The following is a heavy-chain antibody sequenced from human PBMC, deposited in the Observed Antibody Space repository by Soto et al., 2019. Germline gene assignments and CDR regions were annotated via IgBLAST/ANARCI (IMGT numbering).Heavy chain of an antibody. CDR1: GFRFSDYP. D-gene: IGHD1-1*01. Sequence: PGGSLRLSCVGSGFRFSDYPLNWVRQAPGQGLEWVANINSRGTSTNYVDSVRGRFSTSRDNTRNSFYLNMDSLRVGDTATYYCVRGTPTPGLDIWGRGTTVPV. CDR3: VRGTPTPGLDI. CDR2: INSRGTST. V-gene: IGHV3-7*03. J-gene: IGHJ6*02.